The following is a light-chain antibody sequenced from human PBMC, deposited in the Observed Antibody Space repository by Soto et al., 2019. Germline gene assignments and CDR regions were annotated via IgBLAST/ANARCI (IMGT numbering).Light chain of an antibody. V-gene: IGKV1-39*01. CDR1: QSISSY. CDR3: KQSYSTPLT. CDR2: AAS. J-gene: IGKJ4*01. Sequence: DLQITQSPSALSAYVGHTVTITCRSSQSISSYLNWYQQKPGKAPKLLIYAASSLQSGVPSRFSGSGSGTDFTLTISSLQTEDFATYYCKQSYSTPLTFGGGTKVDIK.